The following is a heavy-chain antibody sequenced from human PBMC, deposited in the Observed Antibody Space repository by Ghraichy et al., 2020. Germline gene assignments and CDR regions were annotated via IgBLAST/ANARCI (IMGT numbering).Heavy chain of an antibody. V-gene: IGHV1-8*01. CDR3: ARGRSDTAMVYYYYYYMDV. J-gene: IGHJ6*03. CDR1: GYTFTSYD. Sequence: ASVKVSCKASGYTFTSYDINWVRQATGQGLEWMGWMNPNSGNTGYAQKFQGRVTMTRNTSISTAYMELSSLRSEDTAVYYCARGRSDTAMVYYYYYYMDVWGKGTTVTVSS. D-gene: IGHD5-18*01. CDR2: MNPNSGNT.